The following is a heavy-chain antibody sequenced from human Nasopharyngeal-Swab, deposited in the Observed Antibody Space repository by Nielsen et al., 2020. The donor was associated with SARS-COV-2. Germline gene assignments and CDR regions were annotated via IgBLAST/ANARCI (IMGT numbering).Heavy chain of an antibody. CDR3: TRCGGSCYTGKDY. J-gene: IGHJ4*02. Sequence: GESLKISCAASGFTFSDSAIHWVRQASGKGLEWVGRIRSKGNTYATAYAASVKGRFIIFRDDPKNTAYLQMNSLITEDTAVYYCTRCGGSCYTGKDYWGQGTLVTVSS. V-gene: IGHV3-73*01. CDR1: GFTFSDSA. D-gene: IGHD2-15*01. CDR2: IRSKGNTYAT.